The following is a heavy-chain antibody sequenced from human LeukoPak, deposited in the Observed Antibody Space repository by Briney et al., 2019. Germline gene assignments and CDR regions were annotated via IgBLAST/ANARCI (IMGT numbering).Heavy chain of an antibody. CDR3: ARGGYSYGYGAFDI. Sequence: SETLSLTCTVSGGSISSYYWSWIRQPPGKGLGWIGYIYYIGSTNYNPSLKSRVTISVDTSKNQFSLKLSSVTAADTAVYYCARGGYSYGYGAFDIWGQGTMVTVSS. CDR1: GGSISSYY. D-gene: IGHD5-18*01. J-gene: IGHJ3*02. CDR2: IYYIGST. V-gene: IGHV4-59*08.